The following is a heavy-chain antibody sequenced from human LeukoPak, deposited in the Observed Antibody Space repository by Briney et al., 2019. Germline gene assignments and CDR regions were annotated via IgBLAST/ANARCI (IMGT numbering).Heavy chain of an antibody. D-gene: IGHD3-10*01. CDR1: GGSFSGYY. J-gene: IGHJ6*03. CDR2: INHSGSI. V-gene: IGHV4-34*01. Sequence: SETLSLTCAVYGGSFSGYYWSWIRQPPGKGLEWIGEINHSGSINYNPSLKSRVTISVDTSKNQFSLKLSSVTAADTAVYYCARSMGPYYYGSGSYRTNYYYYMDVWGKGTTVTISS. CDR3: ARSMGPYYYGSGSYRTNYYYYMDV.